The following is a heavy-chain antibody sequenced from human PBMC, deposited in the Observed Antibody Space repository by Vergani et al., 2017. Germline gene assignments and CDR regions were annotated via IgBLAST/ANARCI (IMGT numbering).Heavy chain of an antibody. V-gene: IGHV4-61*02. CDR2: LYTSGST. CDR3: ARDRDYGGNGYYYYGMDV. CDR1: GYSISSGSYY. D-gene: IGHD4-23*01. Sequence: QVQLQESGPGLVKPSQTLSLTCTVSGYSISSGSYYWIWIRQPAGKVLGWIGRLYTSGSTNYNPSLKCRVTISVDTSKNQFSLKLSSVTAADTAVYYCARDRDYGGNGYYYYGMDVWGQGTTVTVSS. J-gene: IGHJ6*02.